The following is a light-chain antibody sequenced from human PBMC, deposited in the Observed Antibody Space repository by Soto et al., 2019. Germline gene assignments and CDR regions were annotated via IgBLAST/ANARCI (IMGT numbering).Light chain of an antibody. V-gene: IGKV1-5*01. CDR3: QQYKNWPPIT. CDR1: QSISGY. J-gene: IGKJ5*01. Sequence: DIQMTQSPSTLSASVGDRVTITCRSSQSISGYLAWYQQKPGKAPKLLIYDASSLESGVPSRFSGSASGTEFTLTISSLQSEDFAVYYCQQYKNWPPITFGQGTRLEIK. CDR2: DAS.